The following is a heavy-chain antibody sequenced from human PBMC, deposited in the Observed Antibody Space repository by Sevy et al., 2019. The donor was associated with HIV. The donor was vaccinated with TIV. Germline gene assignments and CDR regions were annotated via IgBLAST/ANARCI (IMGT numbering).Heavy chain of an antibody. V-gene: IGHV3-33*08. D-gene: IGHD1-26*01. Sequence: GGSLRLSCAASGFTFSSYWMSWVRQAPGKGLEWVAVIWYDGSNKYYADSVKGRFTISRDNSKNTLYLQMNSLRAEDTAVYYCARAGGSYSGGPDYWGQGTLVTVSS. CDR3: ARAGGSYSGGPDY. CDR1: GFTFSSYW. CDR2: IWYDGSNK. J-gene: IGHJ4*02.